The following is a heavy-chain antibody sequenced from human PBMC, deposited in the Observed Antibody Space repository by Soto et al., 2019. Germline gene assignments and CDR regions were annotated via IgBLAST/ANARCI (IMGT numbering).Heavy chain of an antibody. J-gene: IGHJ5*02. V-gene: IGHV3-33*01. D-gene: IGHD3-22*01. Sequence: QVQLMESGGGVVQPGRSLRLSCEASGFSFRNYGMHWVRQAPGKGLEWLAGIWHDGRSEYYADSVRGRFTISRDNSKNTLYLQMNSLRAEDTAVYHCARDMDTSGSWSWFDPWGQGTLVTVSS. CDR1: GFSFRNYG. CDR2: IWHDGRSE. CDR3: ARDMDTSGSWSWFDP.